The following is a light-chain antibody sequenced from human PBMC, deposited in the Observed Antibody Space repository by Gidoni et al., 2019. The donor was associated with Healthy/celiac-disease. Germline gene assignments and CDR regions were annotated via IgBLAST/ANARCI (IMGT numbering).Light chain of an antibody. CDR3: QQYYSTPPT. V-gene: IGKV4-1*01. CDR2: WAS. Sequence: DIVMTQSPDSLAVSLGDRATINCKSSQSVLYSSNNKNYLAWYQQKPGQPPKLLIYWASTRESGVPDRFSGSGSGTDFTLTNSSLQAEDVAVYYCQQYYSTPPTFGPGTKVDIK. J-gene: IGKJ3*01. CDR1: QSVLYSSNNKNY.